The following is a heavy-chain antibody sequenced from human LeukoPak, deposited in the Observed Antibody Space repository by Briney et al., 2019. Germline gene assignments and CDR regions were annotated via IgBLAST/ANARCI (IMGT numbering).Heavy chain of an antibody. CDR1: GFTFSNAW. Sequence: GGSLRLSCAASGFTFSNAWMSWVRQAPGKGLERGGRIKSKTDGGTTDYAAPVKGRFTISRDDSKTTLYLQMNSLKTEDTAVYYCTTAVATIGDDFAYWGQGTLVTVSS. J-gene: IGHJ4*02. CDR3: TTAVATIGDDFAY. CDR2: IKSKTDGGTT. D-gene: IGHD5-24*01. V-gene: IGHV3-15*01.